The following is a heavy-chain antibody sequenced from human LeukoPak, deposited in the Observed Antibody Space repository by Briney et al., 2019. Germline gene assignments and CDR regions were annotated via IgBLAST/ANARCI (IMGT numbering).Heavy chain of an antibody. Sequence: AGGSLRLSCAASGFTFSSYVMSWVRQAPGKGLEWVSAISGSGGSTYYADSVKGRFTISRDNAKNSLYLQMNSLRAEDTAVYYCAREPAYHDIGNFDYWGQGTLVTVSS. CDR3: AREPAYHDIGNFDY. J-gene: IGHJ4*02. D-gene: IGHD3-22*01. V-gene: IGHV3-23*01. CDR1: GFTFSSYV. CDR2: ISGSGGST.